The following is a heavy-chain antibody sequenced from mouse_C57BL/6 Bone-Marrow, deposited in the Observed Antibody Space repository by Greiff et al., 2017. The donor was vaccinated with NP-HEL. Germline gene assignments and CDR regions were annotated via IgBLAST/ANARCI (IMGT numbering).Heavy chain of an antibody. CDR2: ISNGGGST. D-gene: IGHD4-1*01. V-gene: IGHV5-12*01. CDR1: GFTFSDYY. J-gene: IGHJ4*01. CDR3: ARRSAGPYAMDY. Sequence: DVMLVESGGGLVQPGGSLKLSCAASGFTFSDYYMYWVRQTPEKRLEWVAYISNGGGSTYYPDTVKGRFTISRDNAKNTLYLQMSRLKSEDTAMYYCARRSAGPYAMDYWGQGTSVTVSS.